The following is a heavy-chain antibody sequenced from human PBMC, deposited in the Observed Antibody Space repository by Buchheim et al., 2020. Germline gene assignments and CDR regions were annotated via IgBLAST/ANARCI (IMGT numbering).Heavy chain of an antibody. CDR3: ARACLDDFWSGSHYYYGMDV. D-gene: IGHD3-3*01. J-gene: IGHJ6*02. Sequence: EVQLVESGGGLVQPGGSLRLSCAASGFTFSSYEMNWVRQAPGKGLEWVSYISSSGSTIYYADSVKGRFTISRDNAKNSLYLQMNSLRAEDTAVYYCARACLDDFWSGSHYYYGMDVWGQGTT. CDR2: ISSSGSTI. CDR1: GFTFSSYE. V-gene: IGHV3-48*03.